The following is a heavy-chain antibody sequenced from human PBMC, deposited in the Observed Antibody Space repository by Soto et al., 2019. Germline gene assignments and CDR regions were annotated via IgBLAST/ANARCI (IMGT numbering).Heavy chain of an antibody. V-gene: IGHV6-1*01. Sequence: SQTPSLTCAISGDSVSSNSAAWNWIRQSPSRGLEWLGRTYYRSKWYNDYAVSVKSRITIHPDTSKNQCSLQLNSVTPEDTAVYYCARDPGSIAVAGTDYGMDLWGQGTSVTVSS. CDR3: ARDPGSIAVAGTDYGMDL. CDR2: TYYRSKWYN. CDR1: GDSVSSNSAA. D-gene: IGHD6-19*01. J-gene: IGHJ6*02.